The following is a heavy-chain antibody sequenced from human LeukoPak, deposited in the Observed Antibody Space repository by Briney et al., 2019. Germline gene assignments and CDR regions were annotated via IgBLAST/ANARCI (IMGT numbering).Heavy chain of an antibody. CDR3: ASRGGLYGGNFDY. V-gene: IGHV4-4*07. CDR2: IYTSGST. J-gene: IGHJ4*02. Sequence: SETLSLTCTVSGGSISSYYWSWIRQPAGKGLEWIGRIYTSGSTNYNPSLKSRVTMSVDTPKNQFSLELSSVTAADTAVYYCASRGGLYGGNFDYWGQGTLVTVSS. CDR1: GGSISSYY. D-gene: IGHD4-23*01.